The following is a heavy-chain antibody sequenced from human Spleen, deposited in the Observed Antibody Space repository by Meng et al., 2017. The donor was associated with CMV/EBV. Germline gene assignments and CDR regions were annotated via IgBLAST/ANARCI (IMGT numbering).Heavy chain of an antibody. D-gene: IGHD5-12*01. Sequence: ASVKVSCKASGYTFTGYYMHWVRQAPGQGLEWMGWINPNSGGTNYAQKFQGRVTITTDRSTNTAFMDLSSLRSEDTAVYYCASLLYSDSDLRGTYSDYWGQGTTVTVSS. V-gene: IGHV1-2*02. CDR1: GYTFTGYY. CDR2: INPNSGGT. CDR3: ASLLYSDSDLRGTYSDY. J-gene: IGHJ4*03.